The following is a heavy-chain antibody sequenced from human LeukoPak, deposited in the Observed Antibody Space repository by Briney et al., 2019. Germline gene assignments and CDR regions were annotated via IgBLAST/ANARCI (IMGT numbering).Heavy chain of an antibody. V-gene: IGHV4-34*01. Sequence: SETLSLTCAVYGGSFSGYYWSWIRQPPGKGLEWIGEINHSGSTNYNPSLKSRVTISVDTSKNQFSLKLSSVTAADTAVYYCARSNPRGPPRYWGQGTLVNVSS. CDR2: INHSGST. CDR3: ARSNPRGPPRY. J-gene: IGHJ4*02. CDR1: GGSFSGYY. D-gene: IGHD3-10*01.